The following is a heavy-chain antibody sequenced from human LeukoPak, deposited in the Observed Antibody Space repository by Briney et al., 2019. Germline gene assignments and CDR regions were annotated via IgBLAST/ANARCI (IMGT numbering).Heavy chain of an antibody. CDR3: ARYYGDPRGFDY. V-gene: IGHV3-13*04. Sequence: GGSLRLSCAASGFTFSSYDMHWVRQATGKGLEWVSAIGTAGATYYPGSVKGRFTISRENAKNSLYLQMNSLRAGDTAVYYCARYYGDPRGFDYWGQGTLVTVSS. CDR1: GFTFSSYD. D-gene: IGHD4-17*01. CDR2: IGTAGAT. J-gene: IGHJ4*02.